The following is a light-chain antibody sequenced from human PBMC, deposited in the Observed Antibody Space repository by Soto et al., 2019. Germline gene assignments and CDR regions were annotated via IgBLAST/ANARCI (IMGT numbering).Light chain of an antibody. Sequence: QSVLTQPASVSVSPGQSITISCTGTGGDVGNYNLVSWYQQHPGKAPKVMMYEVTQRPSGVSNRFSGSKSVNTAFLTISGRQAENEADYYCSSYACGRIFYVFGTGTKLTVL. CDR3: SSYACGRIFYV. CDR2: EVT. CDR1: GGDVGNYNL. V-gene: IGLV2-23*02. J-gene: IGLJ1*01.